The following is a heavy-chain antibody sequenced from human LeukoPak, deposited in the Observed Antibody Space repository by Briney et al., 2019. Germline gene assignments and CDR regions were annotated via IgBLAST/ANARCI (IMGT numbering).Heavy chain of an antibody. J-gene: IGHJ5*02. CDR3: ARGGVTTNWFDP. V-gene: IGHV3-21*01. CDR2: ISSSSSYI. D-gene: IGHD4-11*01. Sequence: GGSLRLSCAASGFTFSSYSMNWVRQAPGKGLEWVSSISSSSSYIYYADSVKGRFTISRDNAKNSLYLQMNSLRAEDTAVYCCARGGVTTNWFDPWGQGTLVTVSS. CDR1: GFTFSSYS.